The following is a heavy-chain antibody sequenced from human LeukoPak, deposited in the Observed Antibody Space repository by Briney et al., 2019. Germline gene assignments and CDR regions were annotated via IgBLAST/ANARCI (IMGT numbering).Heavy chain of an antibody. D-gene: IGHD6-19*01. J-gene: IGHJ4*02. CDR1: GGSISSYY. CDR3: VRHTTSGWYQVVY. V-gene: IGHV4-4*07. Sequence: SETLSLTCTVSGGSISSYYWSWIRQPAGKGLEWIGRIYTSGSTNYNPSLKSRVTMSVDTSKNQFSLKLTSVTAADTAVYYCVRHTTSGWYQVVYWGQGTLVTVSS. CDR2: IYTSGST.